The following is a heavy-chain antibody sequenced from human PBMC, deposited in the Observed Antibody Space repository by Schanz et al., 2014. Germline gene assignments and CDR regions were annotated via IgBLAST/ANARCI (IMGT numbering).Heavy chain of an antibody. D-gene: IGHD3-22*01. V-gene: IGHV1-69*08. CDR2: ISTFRNEDT. Sequence: QVHLVQSGAEVKKPGSSVKVSCKASGGTFSSDTFSWVRQAPGQGPEFMGWISTFRNEDTNSAQRFQGRVTMTTDTSTSTAYMELSSLRSEDTAVYYCAREVGLYDRGWFDPWGQGTLVTVSS. J-gene: IGHJ5*02. CDR1: GGTFSSDT. CDR3: AREVGLYDRGWFDP.